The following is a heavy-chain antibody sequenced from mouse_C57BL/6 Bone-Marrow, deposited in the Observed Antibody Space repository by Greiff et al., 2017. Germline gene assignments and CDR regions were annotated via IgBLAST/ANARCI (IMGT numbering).Heavy chain of an antibody. V-gene: IGHV1-9*01. D-gene: IGHD2-2*01. J-gene: IGHJ3*01. CDR3: AKLATMVTSWFGY. Sequence: QVQLQQPGAELMKPGASVKLSCKATGYTFTGYWIEWVKQRPGHGLEWIGESLPCGGSTNYNEKFKGKATLTADTSSNAAYMQLSGLTTEYSAIYCCAKLATMVTSWFGYWGQGTLVTVSA. CDR2: SLPCGGST. CDR1: GYTFTGYW.